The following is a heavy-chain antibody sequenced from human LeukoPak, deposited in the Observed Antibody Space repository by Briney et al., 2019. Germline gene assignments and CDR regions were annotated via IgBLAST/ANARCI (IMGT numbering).Heavy chain of an antibody. V-gene: IGHV4-61*02. CDR1: SGSISSGSYY. Sequence: SETLSLTCTVSSGSISSGSYYWSWIRQPAGKGLEWIGRIYTSGNTNYNPSLKSRVTISVDTSKNQFSLKLSSVTAADTAVYYCARDSPVAGNYYYYMDVWGKGTTVTISS. J-gene: IGHJ6*03. CDR2: IYTSGNT. D-gene: IGHD6-19*01. CDR3: ARDSPVAGNYYYYMDV.